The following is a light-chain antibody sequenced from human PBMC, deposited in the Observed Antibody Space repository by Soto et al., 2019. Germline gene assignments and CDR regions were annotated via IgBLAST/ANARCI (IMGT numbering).Light chain of an antibody. CDR2: DTS. J-gene: IGKJ1*01. V-gene: IGKV1-5*01. Sequence: DIQMTQSPSTLSASVGDRVTITCRASQSLSGWLAWDQQKPGKAPNLLIYDTSTLKSGGPSSFSGSGSGTDFSLPISSLRPEDFATYYCQHYNRYSRTYGQGTKGEV. CDR1: QSLSGW. CDR3: QHYNRYSRT.